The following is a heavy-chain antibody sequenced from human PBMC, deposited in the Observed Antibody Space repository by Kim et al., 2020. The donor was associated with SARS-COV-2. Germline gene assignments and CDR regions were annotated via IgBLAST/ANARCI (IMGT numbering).Heavy chain of an antibody. V-gene: IGHV4-38-2*02. Sequence: SETLSLTCTVSGYSISSGYYWGWIRQPPGKGLEWIGSIYHSGSTYYNPSLKSRVTISVDTSKNQFSLKLSSVTAADTAVYYCAREGTGDYGDYAGLQTNSWDYYYYGMDVWGQGTTVTVSS. CDR2: IYHSGST. D-gene: IGHD4-17*01. J-gene: IGHJ6*02. CDR3: AREGTGDYGDYAGLQTNSWDYYYYGMDV. CDR1: GYSISSGYY.